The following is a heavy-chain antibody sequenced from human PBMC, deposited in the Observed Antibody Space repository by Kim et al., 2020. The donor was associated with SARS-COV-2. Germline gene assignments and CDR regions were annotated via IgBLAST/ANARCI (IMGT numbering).Heavy chain of an antibody. CDR2: IWYDGSNK. CDR3: ARPDRVGLYVVVPAVAFDI. J-gene: IGHJ3*02. V-gene: IGHV3-33*01. D-gene: IGHD2-2*01. Sequence: GGSLRLSCAASGFTFSSYGMHWVRQAPGKGLEWVAVIWYDGSNKYYADSVKGRFTISRDNSKNTLYLQMNSLRAEDTAVYYCARPDRVGLYVVVPAVAFDIWGQGTMVTVSS. CDR1: GFTFSSYG.